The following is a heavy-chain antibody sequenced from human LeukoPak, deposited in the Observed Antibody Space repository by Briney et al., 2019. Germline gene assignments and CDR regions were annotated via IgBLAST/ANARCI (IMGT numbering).Heavy chain of an antibody. V-gene: IGHV4-39*01. CDR1: GGSISSSSYY. Sequence: SETLSLTCTVSGGSISSSSYYWGWIRQPPGKGLEWIGSIYYSGSTYYNPSLKSRVTISVDTSKNPFSLKLSSVTAADTAVYYCARRRGYSSGWSASWFDPWGQGTLVTVSS. CDR2: IYYSGST. D-gene: IGHD6-19*01. J-gene: IGHJ5*02. CDR3: ARRRGYSSGWSASWFDP.